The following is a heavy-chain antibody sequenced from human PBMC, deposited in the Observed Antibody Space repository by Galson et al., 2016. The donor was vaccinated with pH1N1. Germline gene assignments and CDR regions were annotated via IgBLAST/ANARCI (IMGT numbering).Heavy chain of an antibody. CDR3: ARINHGDSSNYFDY. Sequence: PALVKPTQTLTLTCTFSGFSLSTSGMCVSWIRQPPGKALEWLARINWDDNKYYSTSLKTRLTISKDTSKNQGVLTVTNMDPVETATYYCARINHGDSSNYFDYWGQGTLVTVSS. V-gene: IGHV2-70*11. D-gene: IGHD4-17*01. CDR2: INWDDNK. CDR1: GFSLSTSGMC. J-gene: IGHJ4*02.